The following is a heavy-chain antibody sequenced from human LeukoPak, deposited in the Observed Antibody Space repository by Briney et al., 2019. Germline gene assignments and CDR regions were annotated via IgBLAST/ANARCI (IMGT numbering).Heavy chain of an antibody. CDR2: INPSGGST. Sequence: ASVKVSCKGSGYTFTSYYMHWVRQAPGQGLEWMGIINPSGGSTSYAQKFQGRVTMTRDTSTSTVYMELSSLRSEDTAVYYCARDKMVGRNYYGMDVWGQGTTVTVPS. V-gene: IGHV1-46*01. J-gene: IGHJ6*02. CDR3: ARDKMVGRNYYGMDV. D-gene: IGHD6-19*01. CDR1: GYTFTSYY.